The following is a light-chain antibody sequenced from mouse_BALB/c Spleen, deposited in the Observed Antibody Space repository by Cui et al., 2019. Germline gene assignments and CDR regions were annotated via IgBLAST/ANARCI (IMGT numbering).Light chain of an antibody. CDR1: KGIRGN. V-gene: IGKV9-123*01. CDR3: LQRNAYPYT. J-gene: IGKJ2*01. Sequence: DIQMIQSPSSMFASLGDSVGVSCGASKGIRGNLDWYQRKPGGNIKRLIYSTSNFNSGVSSRFSGSGSGSDYSLTISSLESEDFADYYCLQRNAYPYTFGGGTKLEIK. CDR2: STS.